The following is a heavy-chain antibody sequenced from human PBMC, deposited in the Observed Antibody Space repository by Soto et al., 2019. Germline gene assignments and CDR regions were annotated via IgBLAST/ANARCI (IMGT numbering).Heavy chain of an antibody. D-gene: IGHD6-6*01. J-gene: IGHJ6*02. V-gene: IGHV1-69*01. CDR1: GGTFSSYA. Sequence: QVQLVQSGAEVKKPGSSVKVSCKACGGTFSSYAISWVRQAPGQGLEWMGGIIPIFGTANYAQKFQGRVTITADESTSTAYMELSSLRSDDTAVYYCAREGGIAARPWSLFYEAYYYGMDVWGQGTTVTVS. CDR3: AREGGIAARPWSLFYEAYYYGMDV. CDR2: IIPIFGTA.